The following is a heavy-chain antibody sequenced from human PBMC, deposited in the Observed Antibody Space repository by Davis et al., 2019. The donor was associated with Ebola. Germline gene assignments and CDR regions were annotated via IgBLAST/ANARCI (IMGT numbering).Heavy chain of an antibody. V-gene: IGHV3-73*01. D-gene: IGHD3-10*01. J-gene: IGHJ4*02. CDR3: TSSGSSFDY. CDR1: GFTFSGSA. CDR2: IRSKANSYAT. Sequence: GGSLRLSCAASGFTFSGSAMHWVRRASGKGLEWVGRIRSKANSYATAYAASVKGRFTISRDDSKNTAYLQMNSLKTEDTAVYYCTSSGSSFDYWGQGTLVTVSS.